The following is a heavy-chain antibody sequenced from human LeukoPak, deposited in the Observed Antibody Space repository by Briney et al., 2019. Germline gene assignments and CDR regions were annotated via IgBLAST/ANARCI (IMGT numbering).Heavy chain of an antibody. D-gene: IGHD5-18*01. Sequence: GGTLRLSCVAYGITFSNYAVRWVRQAPEKGLDWVSFFSGRSHKIRYADSFNCRFTFSRDNSENIVYLQMNNLGADYTAVYYCAGRATGYISCYVYWGQGTLVSVSS. V-gene: IGHV3-23*01. CDR2: FSGRSHKI. J-gene: IGHJ4*02. CDR3: AGRATGYISCYVY. CDR1: GITFSNYA.